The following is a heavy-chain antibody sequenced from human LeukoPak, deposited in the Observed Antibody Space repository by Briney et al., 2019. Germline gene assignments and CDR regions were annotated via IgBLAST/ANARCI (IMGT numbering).Heavy chain of an antibody. J-gene: IGHJ4*02. D-gene: IGHD3-9*01. V-gene: IGHV3-53*01. CDR2: IYSGGDT. CDR1: GITFSNSA. Sequence: GGSLRLSCVPSGITFSNSALSWVRQAPGKGLEWVSLIYSGGDTYYADSVEGRFTISRDTSKNTVYLHMNSLRPDDTATYYCARAILLTGSEYYFDSWGQGTLVTVSS. CDR3: ARAILLTGSEYYFDS.